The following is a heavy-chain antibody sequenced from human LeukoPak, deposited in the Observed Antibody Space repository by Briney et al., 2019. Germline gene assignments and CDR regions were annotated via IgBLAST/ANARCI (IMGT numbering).Heavy chain of an antibody. J-gene: IGHJ4*02. CDR1: GFTFSDYY. CDR2: ISSSSSYT. D-gene: IGHD1-26*01. V-gene: IGHV3-11*05. CDR3: AKVFSGNYGLSDY. Sequence: GGSLRLSCAASGFTFSDYYMSWIRQAPGKGLEWVSYISSSSSYTNYADSVKGRFTISRDNSKNSLYLQMNSLRTEDTALYYCAKVFSGNYGLSDYWGQGTLVTVSS.